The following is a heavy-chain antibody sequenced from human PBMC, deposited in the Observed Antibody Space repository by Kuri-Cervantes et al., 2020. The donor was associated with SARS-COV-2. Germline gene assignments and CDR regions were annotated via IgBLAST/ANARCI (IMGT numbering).Heavy chain of an antibody. CDR3: ARASLGRFLEWLPNFDY. CDR1: GGSFSGYY. CDR2: INHSGST. D-gene: IGHD3-3*01. Sequence: SETLSLTCAVYGGSFSGYYWSWIRQPPGKGLEWIGEINHSGSTNYNPSLKSRVTISVDTSKNQFSLKLSSVTAADTAVYYCARASLGRFLEWLPNFDYWGQGTRVTGAS. J-gene: IGHJ4*02. V-gene: IGHV4-34*01.